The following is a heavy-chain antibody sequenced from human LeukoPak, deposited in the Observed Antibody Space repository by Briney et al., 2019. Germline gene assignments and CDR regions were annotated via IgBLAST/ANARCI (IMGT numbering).Heavy chain of an antibody. D-gene: IGHD3-10*01. CDR2: IKGDGSEK. J-gene: IGHJ4*02. V-gene: IGHV3-7*01. CDR3: ARDGLSWVRDY. Sequence: GGSLRLSCAASGFTFSSFWMIWVRQAPGKGLEWVANIKGDGSEKYYVDSVKGRFTISRDNAKNSLYLQMNSLRAEDTAVYYCARDGLSWVRDYWGQGILVTVPS. CDR1: GFTFSSFW.